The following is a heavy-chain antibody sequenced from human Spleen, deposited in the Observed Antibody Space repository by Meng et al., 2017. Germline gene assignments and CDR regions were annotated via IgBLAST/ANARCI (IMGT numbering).Heavy chain of an antibody. D-gene: IGHD5-24*01. CDR3: ARDPSREGYNDDAFDL. CDR2: IIPITAAT. V-gene: IGHV1-69*08. J-gene: IGHJ3*01. CDR1: GGTFSTYS. Sequence: SVKVSCKASGGTFSTYSLNWVRQAPGQGLEWMGRIIPITAATNYGQKFQGRLTMTADKSTSTAYMELTSLRSEDTAVYYCARDPSREGYNDDAFDLWGQGTMVTVSS.